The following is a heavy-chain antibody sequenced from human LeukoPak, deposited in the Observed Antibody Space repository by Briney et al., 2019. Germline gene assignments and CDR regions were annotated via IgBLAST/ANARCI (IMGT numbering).Heavy chain of an antibody. CDR1: GFTFSNSG. CDR2: ISHDASSK. J-gene: IGHJ6*04. D-gene: IGHD1-26*01. CDR3: ARDLRDWDLKYYYYYGMDV. Sequence: PGGSLRLSCAGSGFTFSNSGMHCVRQAPGKGLEWVAVISHDASSKYHADSVKGRFAISRDNSKNTLYLQKNSLRVEDTAVYYCARDLRDWDLKYYYYYGMDVWGKGTTVTVSS. V-gene: IGHV3-30*03.